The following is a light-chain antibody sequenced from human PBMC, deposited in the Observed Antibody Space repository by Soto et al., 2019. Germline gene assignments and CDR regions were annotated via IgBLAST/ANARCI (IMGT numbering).Light chain of an antibody. Sequence: QSVLTQPPSVSGAPGQRATISCTGSSSNIGAGYDVHWYQQLPGTAPKLLIAAVTSRPSGVPDRFSGSKSGTSAYLAITGLQAEDEADYYCQSFDSSLSGWVFGRGTKVTVL. V-gene: IGLV1-40*01. J-gene: IGLJ3*02. CDR2: AVT. CDR3: QSFDSSLSGWV. CDR1: SSNIGAGYD.